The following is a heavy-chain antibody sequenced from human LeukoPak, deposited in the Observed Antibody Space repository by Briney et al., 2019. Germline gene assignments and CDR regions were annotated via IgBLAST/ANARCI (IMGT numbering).Heavy chain of an antibody. CDR2: INPLSGGP. V-gene: IGHV1-2*02. Sequence: ASVKVSCKASGYTFTDNYIHWVRQAPGQGLAWMGWINPLSGGPMYAQKFQGRVTMTRDTSLSTAYIELNGLKSDDTAIYYCAREGIKIFGGWAPFDPWGQGTLVTVS. CDR1: GYTFTDNY. J-gene: IGHJ5*02. CDR3: AREGIKIFGGWAPFDP. D-gene: IGHD3-3*01.